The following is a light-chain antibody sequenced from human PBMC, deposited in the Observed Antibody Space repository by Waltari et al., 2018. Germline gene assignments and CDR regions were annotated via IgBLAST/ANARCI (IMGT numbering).Light chain of an antibody. V-gene: IGKV3-11*01. CDR3: QHGHTWPLS. CDR2: DAS. J-gene: IGKJ4*01. Sequence: EIVLTQSPATLSLSPGKRATLSCWASQSISSHIAWYQHKPGQAPRLLVYDASNRATGIPARFSGSGSGTDFTLTIGSLEPEDFAVYYCQHGHTWPLSFGGGTKVEI. CDR1: QSISSH.